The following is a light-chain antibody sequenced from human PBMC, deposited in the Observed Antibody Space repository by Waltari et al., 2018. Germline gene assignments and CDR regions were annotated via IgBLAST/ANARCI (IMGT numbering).Light chain of an antibody. CDR2: KAS. CDR1: ENVNNH. V-gene: IGKV1-39*01. Sequence: DIQMTQSPSSLSASVGDRVTITCRASENVNNHLNWYQQKPGKAPKLLIYKASTLQTGVPSRFSGSGSGADYTFTISNLQSEDVATYYCQHGYGTPYSFGQGTKVEIK. CDR3: QHGYGTPYS. J-gene: IGKJ2*03.